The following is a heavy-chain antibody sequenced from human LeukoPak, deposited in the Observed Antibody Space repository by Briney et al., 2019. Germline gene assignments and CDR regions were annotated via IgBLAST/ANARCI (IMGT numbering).Heavy chain of an antibody. CDR3: ARDPLIVGATTGGTLDY. CDR1: GFTFSSYG. D-gene: IGHD1-26*01. Sequence: PGRSLRLSCAASGFTFSSYGMHWVRQAPGKGLEWVAVIWYDGSNKYYADSVKGRLTISRDNSKNTLYLQMNSLRAEDTAVYYCARDPLIVGATTGGTLDYWGQGTLVTVSS. V-gene: IGHV3-33*01. J-gene: IGHJ4*02. CDR2: IWYDGSNK.